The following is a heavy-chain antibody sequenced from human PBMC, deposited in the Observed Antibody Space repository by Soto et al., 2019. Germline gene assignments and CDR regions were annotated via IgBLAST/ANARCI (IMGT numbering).Heavy chain of an antibody. CDR3: ARESHDILTGPPWVWYFDL. CDR2: INDRGSI. D-gene: IGHD3-9*01. J-gene: IGHJ2*01. CDR1: GGSFSGYY. V-gene: IGHV4-34*01. Sequence: QVQLQQWGAGPLRPLETLSLTCGVSGGSFSGYYWAWIRQSPGKGLEWIGEINDRGSINYNPSLKSRVSISVDTPNNHYSLNRRSVTAADTAVYYCARESHDILTGPPWVWYFDLWGRGTLVTVSS.